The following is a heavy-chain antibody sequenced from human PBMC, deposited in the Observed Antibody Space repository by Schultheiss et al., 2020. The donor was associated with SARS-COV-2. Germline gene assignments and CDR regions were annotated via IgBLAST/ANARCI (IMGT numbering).Heavy chain of an antibody. J-gene: IGHJ6*02. Sequence: ASVKVSCKASGYTFTGYYMHWVRQAPGQGLEWIGWINPNSGGTNYAQKFQGWVTMTRDTSISTAYMELSRLRSDDTAVYYCARHRGRGISGVIIPSALDVWGQGTTVTVSS. CDR1: GYTFTGYY. D-gene: IGHD3-3*01. CDR3: ARHRGRGISGVIIPSALDV. V-gene: IGHV1-2*04. CDR2: INPNSGGT.